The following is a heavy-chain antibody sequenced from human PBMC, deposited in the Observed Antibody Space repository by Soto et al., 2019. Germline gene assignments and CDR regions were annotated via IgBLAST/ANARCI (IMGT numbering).Heavy chain of an antibody. CDR2: ISSNGGST. Sequence: EVQLVESGGGLVQPGGSLRLSCAASGFTFSSYAMHWVRQAPGKGLEYVSAISSNGGSTYYANSVKGRFTISRDNSTNSLYLQMGSLRAEDMAVYYCASSAAGYYFDYLGQGTLVTVSS. V-gene: IGHV3-64*01. J-gene: IGHJ4*02. CDR1: GFTFSSYA. D-gene: IGHD6-13*01. CDR3: ASSAAGYYFDY.